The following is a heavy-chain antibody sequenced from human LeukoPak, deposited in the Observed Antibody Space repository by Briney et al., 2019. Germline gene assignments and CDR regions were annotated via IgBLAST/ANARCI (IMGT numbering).Heavy chain of an antibody. Sequence: ASVKVSCKSSGYTFTGYYMHWVRQGPGQGLEWMGWINPNSGGTNYAQKFQGRVIMTRGTSISTAYMELSRLRSDDTAVYYCARVKGYDYVWGSLPIWGQGTLVTVSS. CDR3: ARVKGYDYVWGSLPI. J-gene: IGHJ4*02. CDR1: GYTFTGYY. D-gene: IGHD3-16*01. CDR2: INPNSGGT. V-gene: IGHV1-2*02.